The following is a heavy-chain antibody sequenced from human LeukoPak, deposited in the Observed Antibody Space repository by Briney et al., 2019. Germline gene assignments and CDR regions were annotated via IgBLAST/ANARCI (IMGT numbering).Heavy chain of an antibody. Sequence: SETLSLTCTASGYSITNNYYWDWIRQPPGKGLEWIASIYRSGRTYYNPALKSRVTISVDTSKNQFSLKVTSVTAADTAVYYCARRPTVVTGDDAFDIWGQGTMVTVSS. CDR3: ARRPTVVTGDDAFDI. V-gene: IGHV4-38-2*02. J-gene: IGHJ3*02. CDR1: GYSITNNYY. D-gene: IGHD4-23*01. CDR2: IYRSGRT.